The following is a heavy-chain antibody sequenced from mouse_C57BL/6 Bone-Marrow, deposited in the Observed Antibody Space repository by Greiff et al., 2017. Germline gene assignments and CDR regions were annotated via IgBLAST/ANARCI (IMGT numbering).Heavy chain of an antibody. V-gene: IGHV5-9*01. CDR3: ASLYYYGSSYPPWFAY. J-gene: IGHJ3*01. CDR1: GFTFSSYT. CDR2: ISGGGGNT. D-gene: IGHD1-1*01. Sequence: EVMLVESGGGLVKPGGSLKLSCAASGFTFSSYTMSWVRQTPEKRLEWVATISGGGGNTYYPDSVKGRFTISRDNAKNTLYLKMSSLRSEDTALFYCASLYYYGSSYPPWFAYWGQGTLVTVSA.